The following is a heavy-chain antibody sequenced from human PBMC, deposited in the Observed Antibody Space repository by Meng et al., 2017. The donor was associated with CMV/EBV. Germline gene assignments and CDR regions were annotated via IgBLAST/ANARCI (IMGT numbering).Heavy chain of an antibody. J-gene: IGHJ5*02. Sequence: ASVKVSCKASGYTFTSYGISWVRQAPRQGLEWMGWISAYNGNTNYAQKLQGRVTMTTDTSTSTAYMELRSLRSDDTAVYYCARDLEDYSRFDPWGQGTLVTVSS. CDR1: GYTFTSYG. V-gene: IGHV1-18*01. CDR3: ARDLEDYSRFDP. D-gene: IGHD4-11*01. CDR2: ISAYNGNT.